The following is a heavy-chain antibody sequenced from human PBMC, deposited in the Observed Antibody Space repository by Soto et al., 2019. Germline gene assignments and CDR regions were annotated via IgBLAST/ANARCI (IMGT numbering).Heavy chain of an antibody. Sequence: VASVKVSCKASGYTFTSYGISWVRQAPGQGLEWMGWISAYNGNTNYAQKLQGRVTMTTDTSTSTAYMELRSLRSDDTAVYYCARDPIAARLDHDAFDIWGQGTMVTVSS. D-gene: IGHD6-6*01. CDR2: ISAYNGNT. CDR3: ARDPIAARLDHDAFDI. J-gene: IGHJ3*02. V-gene: IGHV1-18*01. CDR1: GYTFTSYG.